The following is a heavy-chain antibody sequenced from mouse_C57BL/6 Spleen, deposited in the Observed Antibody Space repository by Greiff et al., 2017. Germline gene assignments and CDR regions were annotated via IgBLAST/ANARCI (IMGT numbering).Heavy chain of an antibody. V-gene: IGHV5-4*01. Sequence: EVQRVESGGGLVKPGGSLKLSCAASGFTFSSYAMSWVRQTPEKRLEWVATISDGGSYAYYPDNVKGRFTISRDNAKNNLYLQMSHLKSEDTAMYYCARGGLGRDYFDYWGQGTTLTVSS. D-gene: IGHD4-1*01. CDR1: GFTFSSYA. J-gene: IGHJ2*01. CDR3: ARGGLGRDYFDY. CDR2: ISDGGSYA.